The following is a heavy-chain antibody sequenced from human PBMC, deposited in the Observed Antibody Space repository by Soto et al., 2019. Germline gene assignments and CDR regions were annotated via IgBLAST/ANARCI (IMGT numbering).Heavy chain of an antibody. CDR1: GLTFTDYW. V-gene: IGHV3-7*03. J-gene: IGHJ4*02. CDR2: IKQDESEK. CDR3: ASDRFRGTYYLRGVTYFFEE. Sequence: GGSLRLSCVIYGLTFTDYWMSWVRQAPGKGLEWVANIKQDESEKNYLDSVKGRYTIARDNAKNSLYLQMNSLRAEDTAVYYCASDRFRGTYYLRGVTYFFEEWGQGAPVTVSS. D-gene: IGHD3-16*01.